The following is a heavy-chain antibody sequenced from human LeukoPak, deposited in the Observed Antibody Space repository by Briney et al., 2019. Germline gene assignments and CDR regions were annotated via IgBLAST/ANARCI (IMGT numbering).Heavy chain of an antibody. V-gene: IGHV3-74*01. CDR1: GFAFSSYW. Sequence: GGSLRLSSAASGFAFSSYWMHWVRQAPGKGLVWVSRINSDGSSTSYADSVKGRFTISRDNAKNTLYLQMNSLRAEDTAVYYCARVLDYYDSSGHLPSDYWGQGTLVTVSS. J-gene: IGHJ4*02. CDR2: INSDGSST. D-gene: IGHD3-22*01. CDR3: ARVLDYYDSSGHLPSDY.